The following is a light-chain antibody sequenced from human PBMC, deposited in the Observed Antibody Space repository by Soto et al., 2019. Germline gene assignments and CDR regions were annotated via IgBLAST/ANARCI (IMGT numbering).Light chain of an antibody. CDR1: SSNLGSNY. CDR3: AAWDDSLSGYVV. Sequence: QSVLTQPPSASGTPGQRVTISCSGSSSNLGSNYVYWYQQLPGTAPKLLIYRNNQRPSGVPDRFSGSKSGTSASLAISGLRSEDEAEYYCAAWDDSLSGYVVFGGGNKLTVL. CDR2: RNN. J-gene: IGLJ2*01. V-gene: IGLV1-47*01.